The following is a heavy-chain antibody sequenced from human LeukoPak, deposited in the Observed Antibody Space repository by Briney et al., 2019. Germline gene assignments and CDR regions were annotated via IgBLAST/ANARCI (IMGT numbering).Heavy chain of an antibody. D-gene: IGHD1-14*01. J-gene: IGHJ4*02. V-gene: IGHV3-72*01. CDR1: GFTFSDHY. Sequence: GGSLRLSCAASGFTFSDHYMNWVRQAPGKGLEWVGRTRNKANSYTTEYAASVKGRFTISRDDSKNSLYLHMNSLKTEDTAVYYCARGEITFNYWGQGTLVTVSS. CDR2: TRNKANSYTT. CDR3: ARGEITFNY.